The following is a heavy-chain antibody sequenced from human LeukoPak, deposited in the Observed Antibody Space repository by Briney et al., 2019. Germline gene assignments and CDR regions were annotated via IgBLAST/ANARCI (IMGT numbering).Heavy chain of an antibody. J-gene: IGHJ4*02. Sequence: PGGSLRLSCVASGFTFRDSAMSWVRQAPGKGLEWVSLISFSGDNTYYTDSVKGRFTISRDNSKNTLYLQMSSLRAEDTAVYYCAKDNGDYGFDYWGQGTLATVSS. CDR3: AKDNGDYGFDY. CDR1: GFTFRDSA. V-gene: IGHV3-23*01. CDR2: ISFSGDNT. D-gene: IGHD4-17*01.